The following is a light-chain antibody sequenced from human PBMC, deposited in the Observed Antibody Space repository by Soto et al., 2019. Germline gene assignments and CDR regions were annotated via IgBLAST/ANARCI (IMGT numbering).Light chain of an antibody. CDR3: QQYQSSWT. J-gene: IGKJ1*01. V-gene: IGKV1-5*01. Sequence: DIQMTQSPSTLSASVGDRVIITCRASQSISSWLAWYQQKPGKAPNLLIYDASSLESGVPSRFSGSGSGTEFTLTISSLQPDDLATYYCQQYQSSWTFGQGTKVEIK. CDR1: QSISSW. CDR2: DAS.